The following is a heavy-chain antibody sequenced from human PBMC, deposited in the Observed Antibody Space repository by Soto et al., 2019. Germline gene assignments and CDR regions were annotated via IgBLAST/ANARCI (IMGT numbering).Heavy chain of an antibody. CDR1: GFTFSSYA. Sequence: GESLKISCAASGFTFSSYAMSWVRQAPGKGLEWVSAISGSGGSTYYADSVKGRFTISRDNSKNTLYLQMNSLRAEDTAVYYCAKGSPIVGATDYWGQGTLVTVSS. J-gene: IGHJ4*02. V-gene: IGHV3-23*01. CDR3: AKGSPIVGATDY. D-gene: IGHD1-26*01. CDR2: ISGSGGST.